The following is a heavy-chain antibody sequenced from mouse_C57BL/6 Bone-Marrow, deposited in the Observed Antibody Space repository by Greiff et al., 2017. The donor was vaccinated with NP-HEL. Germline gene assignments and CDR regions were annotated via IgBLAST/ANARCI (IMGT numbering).Heavy chain of an antibody. CDR1: GYTFTGYW. J-gene: IGHJ1*03. D-gene: IGHD2-10*02. Sequence: QVQLQQSGAELMKPGASVKLSCKASGYTFTGYWIEWVKQRPGHGLEWIGEILPGSGSTNYNEKFKGKATFTADKSSNTAYMQLSSLTSEDSAIYYCTRQGDMYGNYEGYVDVWGTGTTVTVTS. CDR3: TRQGDMYGNYEGYVDV. CDR2: ILPGSGST. V-gene: IGHV1-9*01.